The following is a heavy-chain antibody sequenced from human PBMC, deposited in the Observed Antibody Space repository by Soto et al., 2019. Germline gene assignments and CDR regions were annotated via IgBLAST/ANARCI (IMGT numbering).Heavy chain of an antibody. CDR2: IVPNVGTV. V-gene: IGHV1-69*06. CDR3: ARRDTSGFLRYFDN. Sequence: QMQLVQSGAEVKKPGSSVKVSCKASGGTLSSFINYPINWVRQAPGQGLEWMGGIVPNVGTVTYAQKFQGRVTITADNSTGTAYMELSSLRSEDTALYYCARRDTSGFLRYFDNWGQGTLVTVSS. CDR1: GGTLSSFINYP. D-gene: IGHD3-3*01. J-gene: IGHJ4*02.